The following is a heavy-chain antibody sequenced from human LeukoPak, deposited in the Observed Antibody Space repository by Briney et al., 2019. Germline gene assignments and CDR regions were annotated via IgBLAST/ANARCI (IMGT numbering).Heavy chain of an antibody. CDR2: ISWDGSST. CDR3: AKVSRRHSYGSLDY. D-gene: IGHD5-18*01. V-gene: IGHV3-43D*03. Sequence: PGGSLRLSCAASGFTFDDYAMQWVRQVPGKGLEWVSLISWDGSSTYYGNSVKGRFTISRDNSENSLYLQMNSLRAEDTALYYCAKVSRRHSYGSLDYWGQGTMVTVSS. J-gene: IGHJ4*02. CDR1: GFTFDDYA.